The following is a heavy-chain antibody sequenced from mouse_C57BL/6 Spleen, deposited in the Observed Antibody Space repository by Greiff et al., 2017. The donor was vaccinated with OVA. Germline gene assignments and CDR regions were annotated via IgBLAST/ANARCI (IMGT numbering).Heavy chain of an antibody. CDR3: ARGGTSTHWYFDV. CDR1: GYTFTDYY. Sequence: EVQLQESGPVLVKPGASVKMSCKASGYTFTDYYMNWVKQSHGKSLEWIGVINPYNGGTSYNQKFKGKATLTVDKSSSTAYMELNSLTSEDSAVYSGARGGTSTHWYFDVWGTGTTVTVSS. J-gene: IGHJ1*03. D-gene: IGHD1-1*01. CDR2: INPYNGGT. V-gene: IGHV1-19*01.